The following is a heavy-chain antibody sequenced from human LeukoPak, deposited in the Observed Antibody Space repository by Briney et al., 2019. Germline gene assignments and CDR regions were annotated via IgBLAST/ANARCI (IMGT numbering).Heavy chain of an antibody. D-gene: IGHD3-16*01. CDR1: GFTFSDYY. CDR2: ISSSGSTI. CDR3: ARDSRGTTFDY. J-gene: IGHJ4*02. V-gene: IGHV3-11*04. Sequence: PGGSLRLSCAASGFTFSDYYMSWLRQAPGKGLEWVSYISSSGSTIYYADSVKGRFTIYRDNAKNSLYLQMNSLRPEDTAVYYCARDSRGTTFDYWGQGTLVTVSS.